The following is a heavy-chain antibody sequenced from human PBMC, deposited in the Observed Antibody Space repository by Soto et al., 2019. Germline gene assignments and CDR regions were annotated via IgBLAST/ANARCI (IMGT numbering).Heavy chain of an antibody. J-gene: IGHJ6*02. D-gene: IGHD1-1*01. Sequence: ASVKVSCKVSGYTFTSYDINWVRQATGQGLEWMGWMNPNSGNTGYAQKFQGRVTMTRNTSISTAYMELSSLRSEDTAVYYCARWPTDMEGHYGMDVWGQGTTVTVSS. CDR3: ARWPTDMEGHYGMDV. V-gene: IGHV1-8*01. CDR1: GYTFTSYD. CDR2: MNPNSGNT.